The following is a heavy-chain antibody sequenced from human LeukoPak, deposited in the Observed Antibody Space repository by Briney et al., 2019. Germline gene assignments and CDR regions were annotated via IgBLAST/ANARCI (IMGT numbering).Heavy chain of an antibody. CDR1: GFTFSSYA. CDR3: AKDRGRYYDSSGYYWGYYFDS. D-gene: IGHD3-22*01. V-gene: IGHV3-23*01. J-gene: IGHJ4*02. Sequence: GGSLSLSCAASGFTFSSYAMSWVRQAPGKGLEGVSSISGSGGSTYYADSVKGRFTISRDNSKNTLYLQMSSLRAEDTAVYYCAKDRGRYYDSSGYYWGYYFDSWGQGILVTVST. CDR2: ISGSGGST.